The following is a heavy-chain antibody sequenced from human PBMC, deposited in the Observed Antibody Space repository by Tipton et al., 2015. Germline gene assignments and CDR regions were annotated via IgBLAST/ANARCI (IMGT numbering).Heavy chain of an antibody. D-gene: IGHD4-23*01. CDR2: IQYSGST. Sequence: TLSLTCSVSSDSISKYYWSWIRQPPGKELEWIGYIQYSGSTNYNPPLKSRVTISVDTSKTQFSPKMSSVTASDTAVYYCARARGRHGGLFDSWGQGILVTVSS. V-gene: IGHV4-59*01. CDR1: SDSISKYY. CDR3: ARARGRHGGLFDS. J-gene: IGHJ4*02.